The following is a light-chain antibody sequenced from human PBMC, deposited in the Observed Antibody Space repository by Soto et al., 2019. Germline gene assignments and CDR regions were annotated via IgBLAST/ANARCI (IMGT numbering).Light chain of an antibody. CDR2: DVS. J-gene: IGLJ2*01. V-gene: IGLV2-14*03. Sequence: QSALTQPASVSGSPGQSITISCTGTSSDVGAYNYVSWYQQHPGKAPKLMIYDVSHRPSGVSNCFSGSKSGNTASLTISGLQAEDEADYYCSSYTSSSTLVVFGGGTKLTVL. CDR3: SSYTSSSTLVV. CDR1: SSDVGAYNY.